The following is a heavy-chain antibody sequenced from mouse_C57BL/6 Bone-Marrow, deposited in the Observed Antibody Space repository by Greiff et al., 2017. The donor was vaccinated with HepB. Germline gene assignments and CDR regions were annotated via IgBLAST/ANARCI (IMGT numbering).Heavy chain of an antibody. CDR2: IYPGGGYT. CDR1: GYTFTNYW. Sequence: VQLQQSGAELVRPGTSVKMSCKASGYTFTNYWIGWAKQRPGHGLEWIGDIYPGGGYTNYNEKFKGKATLTADKSSSTAYMQFSSLTSEDSAIYYCARDKGLRGFAYWGQGTLVTVSA. V-gene: IGHV1-63*01. CDR3: ARDKGLRGFAY. D-gene: IGHD2-4*01. J-gene: IGHJ3*01.